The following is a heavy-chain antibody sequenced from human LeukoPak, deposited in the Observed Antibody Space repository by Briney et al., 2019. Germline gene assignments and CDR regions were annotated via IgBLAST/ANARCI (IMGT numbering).Heavy chain of an antibody. CDR3: ARSSGYYSSLFYMHV. V-gene: IGHV1-46*01. Sequence: ASVKVSCKASGYTFTSYYMHWVRQAPGQGLEWVGIINPSGDPTTYAQKFQGRVTMTSDMSTSTVYMELSSLRSEDTAVYYCARSSGYYSSLFYMHVWGKGTTVTISS. J-gene: IGHJ6*03. D-gene: IGHD3-22*01. CDR2: INPSGDPT. CDR1: GYTFTSYY.